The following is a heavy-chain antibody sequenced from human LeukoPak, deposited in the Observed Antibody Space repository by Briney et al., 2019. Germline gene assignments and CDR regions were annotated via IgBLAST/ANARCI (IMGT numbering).Heavy chain of an antibody. D-gene: IGHD3-22*01. CDR1: GYTFTSYG. CDR2: ISAYNGNT. Sequence: ASVKVSCKASGYTFTSYGISWVRQAPGQGLEWMGWISAYNGNTNYAQKLQGRVTMTTDTSTSTAYMELRSLRSDDTAVYFCARDSSSYYYDSSGPDAFDIWGQGTMVTVSS. V-gene: IGHV1-18*01. CDR3: ARDSSSYYYDSSGPDAFDI. J-gene: IGHJ3*02.